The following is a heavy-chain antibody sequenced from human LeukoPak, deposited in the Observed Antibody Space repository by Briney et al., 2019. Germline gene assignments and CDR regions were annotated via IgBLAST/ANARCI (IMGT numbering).Heavy chain of an antibody. D-gene: IGHD6-19*01. CDR1: GFTFSDYY. Sequence: GGSLRLSCAASGFTFSDYYMSWIRQAPGKGLEWVSYISSSGSTIYYADSVKGRFTISRDNSKNTLYLQMNSLRAEDTAVYYCAKETGSSGWYYFDYWGQGTLVTVSS. CDR2: ISSSGSTI. CDR3: AKETGSSGWYYFDY. J-gene: IGHJ4*02. V-gene: IGHV3-11*01.